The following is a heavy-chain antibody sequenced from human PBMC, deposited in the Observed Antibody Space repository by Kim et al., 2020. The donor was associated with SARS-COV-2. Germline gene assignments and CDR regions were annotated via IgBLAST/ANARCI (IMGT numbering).Heavy chain of an antibody. J-gene: IGHJ6*02. V-gene: IGHV3-48*02. D-gene: IGHD2-2*01. Sequence: GGSLRLSCAASGFTFSSYSMNWVRQAPGKGLEWVSYISSSSSTIYYADSVKGRFTISRDNAKNSLYLQMNSLRDEDTAVYYCARDGNRCSSTSCHYYYYGMDVWGQGTTVTVSS. CDR3: ARDGNRCSSTSCHYYYYGMDV. CDR1: GFTFSSYS. CDR2: ISSSSSTI.